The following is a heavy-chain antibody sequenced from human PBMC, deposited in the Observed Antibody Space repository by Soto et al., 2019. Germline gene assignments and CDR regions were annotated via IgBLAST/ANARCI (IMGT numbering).Heavy chain of an antibody. D-gene: IGHD1-26*01. CDR1: GFTFSSYG. J-gene: IGHJ4*02. CDR3: ARDGGSYLRYFDY. CDR2: IWYDGSNK. V-gene: IGHV3-33*01. Sequence: PGGSLRLSCAASGFTFSSYGMHWVRQAPGKGLEWVAVIWYDGSNKYYADSVKGRFTISRDNSKNTLYLQMNSLRAEDTAVYYCARDGGSYLRYFDYWGQGTLVTVSS.